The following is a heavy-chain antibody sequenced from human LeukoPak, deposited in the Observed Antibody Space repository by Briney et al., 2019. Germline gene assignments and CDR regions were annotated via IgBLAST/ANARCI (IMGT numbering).Heavy chain of an antibody. CDR1: GFTFSSYV. CDR2: IPYDGSNE. Sequence: GRSLRLSCAASGFTFSSYVMHWVRQAPGKGLEWVAIIPYDGSNEYYADSVKGRFTISRDNSKNTLYLQMNSLRAADTSVYYCARGLWCGDETPPYFDYWGQGMLVTVSS. J-gene: IGHJ4*02. CDR3: ARGLWCGDETPPYFDY. V-gene: IGHV3-30*04. D-gene: IGHD3-10*01.